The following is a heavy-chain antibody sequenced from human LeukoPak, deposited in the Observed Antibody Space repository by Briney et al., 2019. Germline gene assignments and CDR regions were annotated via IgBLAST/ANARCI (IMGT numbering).Heavy chain of an antibody. CDR3: ARDGDYGTGSYYRGCIDS. D-gene: IGHD3-10*01. CDR2: INSDTGGA. Sequence: ASVKVSCKASGYTFTGYYIHWVRQAPGQGLEWMGWINSDTGGANYAQKFQDRVTMTRDTSISTAYLDLSSLRSDDTAVYYCARDGDYGTGSYYRGCIDSRGQGTPVTVSP. J-gene: IGHJ4*02. CDR1: GYTFTGYY. V-gene: IGHV1-2*02.